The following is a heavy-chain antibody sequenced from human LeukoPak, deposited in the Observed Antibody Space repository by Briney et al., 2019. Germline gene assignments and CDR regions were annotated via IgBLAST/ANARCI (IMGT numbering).Heavy chain of an antibody. CDR1: GGTFSSYA. CDR2: IIPIFGTA. CDR3: ARDHDYGGNLDY. V-gene: IGHV1-69*05. J-gene: IGHJ4*02. Sequence: SVKVSCKASGGTFSSYAISWVRQAPGQGLEWMGRIIPIFGTANYAQKFQGRVTITTDESTSTDYMELSSLRSEDTAVYYCARDHDYGGNLDYWGQGTLVTVSS. D-gene: IGHD4-23*01.